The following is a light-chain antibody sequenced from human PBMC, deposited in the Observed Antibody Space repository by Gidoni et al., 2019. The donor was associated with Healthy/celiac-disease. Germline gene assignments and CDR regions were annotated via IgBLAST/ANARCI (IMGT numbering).Light chain of an antibody. J-gene: IGKJ2*01. CDR1: QDISNY. Sequence: DIQMTQPPSSLSASVGDRVTITCQASQDISNYLNWYQQKPGKAPKLLIYDASNLETGVPSRFSGSGSGTDFTCTISSLQPEDIATYYCQQYDNLPYTFGQGTKLEIK. CDR2: DAS. CDR3: QQYDNLPYT. V-gene: IGKV1-33*01.